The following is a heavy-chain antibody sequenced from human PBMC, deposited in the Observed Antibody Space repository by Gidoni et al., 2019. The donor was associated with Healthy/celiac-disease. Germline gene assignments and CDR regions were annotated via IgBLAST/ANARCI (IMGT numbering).Heavy chain of an antibody. V-gene: IGHV4-39*07. CDR2: IYYSGST. Sequence: QLQLQESGPGLVQPSETLSLTCTVSGGSISSSSYYWGWIRQPPGKGLEWIGSIYYSGSTYYNPSLKSRVTISVDTSKNQFSLKLSSVTAADTAVYYCARDRTAVAGWFDYWGQGTLVTVSS. CDR1: GGSISSSSYY. D-gene: IGHD6-19*01. J-gene: IGHJ4*02. CDR3: ARDRTAVAGWFDY.